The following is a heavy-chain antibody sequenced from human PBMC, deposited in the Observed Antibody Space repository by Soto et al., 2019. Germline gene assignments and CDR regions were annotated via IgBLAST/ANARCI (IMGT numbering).Heavy chain of an antibody. CDR3: ATQTYYYDSSGYPY. V-gene: IGHV1-69*01. CDR2: IIPIFGTA. CDR1: GGTFISYA. J-gene: IGHJ4*02. D-gene: IGHD3-22*01. Sequence: SSVKVSCKASGGTFISYAISWARQAPGQGLEWMGGIIPIFGTANYAQKFQGRVTITADESTSTAYMELSSLRSEDTAVYYCATQTYYYDSSGYPYWGQGTLVTVSS.